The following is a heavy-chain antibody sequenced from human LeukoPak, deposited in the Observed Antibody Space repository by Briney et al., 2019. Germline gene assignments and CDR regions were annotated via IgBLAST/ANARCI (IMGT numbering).Heavy chain of an antibody. Sequence: QPGGSLRLSCAASGFTFSNYAMNWVRQAPGKGLEWVSGISGSGGSTYYADSVKGRFTISRDNSKNTLYLQMNSLRAEDTAVYYCAKGSALIRGALPDWGQGTLVTVSS. CDR3: AKGSALIRGALPD. V-gene: IGHV3-23*01. J-gene: IGHJ4*02. CDR2: ISGSGGST. CDR1: GFTFSNYA. D-gene: IGHD3-10*01.